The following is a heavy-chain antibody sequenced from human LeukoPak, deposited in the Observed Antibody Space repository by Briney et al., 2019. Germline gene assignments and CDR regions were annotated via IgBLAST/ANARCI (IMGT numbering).Heavy chain of an antibody. D-gene: IGHD3-16*02. CDR3: ARDIFHAGWYYVWGSYRPLGYFDY. CDR1: GYTFTSYG. CDR2: ISAYNGNT. Sequence: VASVKVSCKASGYTFTSYGISWVRQAPGQGLEWMGWISAYNGNTNYAQKLQGRVTMTTDTSTSTAYMELRSLRSDDTAVYYCARDIFHAGWYYVWGSYRPLGYFDYWGQGTLVTVSS. J-gene: IGHJ4*02. V-gene: IGHV1-18*01.